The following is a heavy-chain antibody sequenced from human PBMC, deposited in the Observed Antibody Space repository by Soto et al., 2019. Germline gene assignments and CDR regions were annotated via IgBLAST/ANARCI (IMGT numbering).Heavy chain of an antibody. Sequence: EVQLLESGGGLVQPGGSLRLSCAASGFTFINYAMIWVRQAPGKGLEWVSTISGGGDGTYYADSVKGPFTISRDNSKNTLYLQMNSLRAKDTAIYYCAKKGLCSLKTFCSNSDCHYAFDLWGQGTVVTVSS. V-gene: IGHV3-23*01. D-gene: IGHD2-8*01. CDR3: AKKGLCSLKTFCSNSDCHYAFDL. CDR1: GFTFINYA. J-gene: IGHJ3*01. CDR2: ISGGGDGT.